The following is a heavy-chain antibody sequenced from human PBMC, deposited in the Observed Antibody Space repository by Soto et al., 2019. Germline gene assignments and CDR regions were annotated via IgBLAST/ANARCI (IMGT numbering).Heavy chain of an antibody. CDR2: IKQDGSEK. Sequence: PGGSLRLSCAASGFTFSSYWMSWVRQAPGKGLEWVANIKQDGSEKYYVDSVKGRFTISRDNAKNSLYLQMNSLRAEDTAVYYCARENVVVPAAMADAFDIWGQGTMVTVSS. J-gene: IGHJ3*02. D-gene: IGHD2-2*01. CDR3: ARENVVVPAAMADAFDI. CDR1: GFTFSSYW. V-gene: IGHV3-7*01.